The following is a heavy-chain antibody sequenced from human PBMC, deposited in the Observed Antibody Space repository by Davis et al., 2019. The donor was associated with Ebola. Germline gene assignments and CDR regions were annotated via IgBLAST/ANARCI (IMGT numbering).Heavy chain of an antibody. D-gene: IGHD3-10*01. Sequence: GGSLRLSCAASGFTFSSYSMNWVRQAPGKGLEWVSYISSSSSTIYYADSVKGRFTISRDNSKNTLFLQMNSLRAEDTALYYCAKARSGLSPDYWGQGTLVTVSS. J-gene: IGHJ4*02. V-gene: IGHV3-48*01. CDR2: ISSSSSTI. CDR3: AKARSGLSPDY. CDR1: GFTFSSYS.